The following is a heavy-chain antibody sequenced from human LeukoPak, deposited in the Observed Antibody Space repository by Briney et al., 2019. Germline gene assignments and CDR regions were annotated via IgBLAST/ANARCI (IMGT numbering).Heavy chain of an antibody. V-gene: IGHV4-34*01. CDR2: INHSGST. D-gene: IGHD1-26*01. J-gene: IGHJ3*02. CDR1: GGSFSGYY. CDR3: ARVGVGATGVAFDI. Sequence: SETLSLTCAVYGGSFSGYYWSWIRQPPGKGLEWIGEINHSGSTNYNPSLKGRVTISVDTSKNQFSLKLSSVTAADTAVYYCARVGVGATGVAFDIWGQGTMVTVSS.